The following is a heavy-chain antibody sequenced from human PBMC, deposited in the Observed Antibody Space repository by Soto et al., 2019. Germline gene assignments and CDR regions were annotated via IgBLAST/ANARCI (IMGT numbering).Heavy chain of an antibody. Sequence: LSLTCAVSGGSISSGVYSWSWIRQPPGKGLEWIGYIHHSETTNYNPSLESRVTISIDKSKNQFSLKLSSVTAADTAVYYCARSPVSYNWNAFDPWGQGTLVTVS. J-gene: IGHJ5*02. CDR1: GGSISSGVYS. D-gene: IGHD1-20*01. CDR2: IHHSETT. CDR3: ARSPVSYNWNAFDP. V-gene: IGHV4-30-2*01.